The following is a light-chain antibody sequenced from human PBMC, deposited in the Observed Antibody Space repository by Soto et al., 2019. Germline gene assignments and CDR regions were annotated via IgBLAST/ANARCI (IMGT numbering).Light chain of an antibody. V-gene: IGKV1-12*01. Sequence: DIQMTQSPSSVSASVGDRVTITCRASQGISSWLAWYQQKPGKAPKLLIYAASSLQSGVPSRFSGSGSGTHFPVTISSPQPEDAATYYCQQATSLPHTFGQGAKLVIK. CDR1: QGISSW. CDR3: QQATSLPHT. CDR2: AAS. J-gene: IGKJ2*01.